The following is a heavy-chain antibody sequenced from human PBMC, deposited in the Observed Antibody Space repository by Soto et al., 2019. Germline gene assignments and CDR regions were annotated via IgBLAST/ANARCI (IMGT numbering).Heavy chain of an antibody. CDR3: AKELGYCSGGSCYSEGYFDS. Sequence: QVQLVESGGGVVQPGRSLRLSCAASGFTFSSYGMHWVRQAPGKGLEWVALVSYDGSNKNYAASVKGRFAISRDNSKNTLYLQMNMLRTEDAAVYYCAKELGYCSGGSCYSEGYFDSWGQGALVSVSP. J-gene: IGHJ4*02. D-gene: IGHD2-15*01. CDR1: GFTFSSYG. V-gene: IGHV3-30*18. CDR2: VSYDGSNK.